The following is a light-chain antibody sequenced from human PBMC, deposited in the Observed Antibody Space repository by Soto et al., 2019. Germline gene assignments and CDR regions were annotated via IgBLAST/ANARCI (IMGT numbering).Light chain of an antibody. CDR3: QQYYSTLIS. CDR2: WES. CDR1: QSVLYSSNNDDY. V-gene: IGKV4-1*01. Sequence: DIVMTRSQDSVALSLGERATINCKSSQSVLYSSNNDDYITWYKQKPVQPPKLRISWESTRESGVHDRFSGSGAGTNFTLTISSLQAEDGAVYYCQQYYSTLISFGQGTRLEI. J-gene: IGKJ5*01.